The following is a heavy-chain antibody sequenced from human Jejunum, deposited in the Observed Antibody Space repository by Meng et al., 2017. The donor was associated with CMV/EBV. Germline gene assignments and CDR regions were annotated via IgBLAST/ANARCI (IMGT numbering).Heavy chain of an antibody. D-gene: IGHD3-3*01. V-gene: IGHV3-21*01. J-gene: IGHJ6*02. CDR2: IIGSSSHI. CDR1: FSSYS. Sequence: FSSYSLNWVRPAPGKGLEWVSSIIGSSSHISYADSVKSRFTISRDNAKNSLYLQMNSLRAEDTAVYYCARDAVFGVVTYYYGMDVWGQGTTVTVSS. CDR3: ARDAVFGVVTYYYGMDV.